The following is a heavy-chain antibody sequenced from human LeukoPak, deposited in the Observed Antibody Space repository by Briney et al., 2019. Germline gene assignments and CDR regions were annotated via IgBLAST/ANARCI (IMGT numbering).Heavy chain of an antibody. V-gene: IGHV4-59*01. CDR3: ARVLYGDARRVYYYYYMDV. CDR1: GGSISNYY. Sequence: PSETLSLTCTVSGGSISNYYWSWIRQPPGKGLEWIGYIYYSGSTNYNPSLKSRVTISVDTSKNQFSLKLSSVTAADTAVYYCARVLYGDARRVYYYYYMDVWGKGTTVTVSS. J-gene: IGHJ6*03. D-gene: IGHD4-17*01. CDR2: IYYSGST.